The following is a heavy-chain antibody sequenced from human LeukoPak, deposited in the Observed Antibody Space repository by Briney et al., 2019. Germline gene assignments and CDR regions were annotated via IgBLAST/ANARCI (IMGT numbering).Heavy chain of an antibody. J-gene: IGHJ4*02. CDR2: IYYSGST. CDR3: ARLQWRGSYAHDY. CDR1: GGPISSSSYY. Sequence: SETLCLTCTVSGGPISSSSYYWGWVRQSRGKGLEWIGSIYYSGSTYYNPSLKSRVTISVDTSKNHFSLKLSSVTAADTAVYYCARLQWRGSYAHDYWGQGTLVTVSS. D-gene: IGHD1-26*01. V-gene: IGHV4-39*02.